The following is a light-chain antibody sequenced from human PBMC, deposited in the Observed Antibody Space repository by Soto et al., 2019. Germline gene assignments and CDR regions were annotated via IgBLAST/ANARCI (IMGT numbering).Light chain of an antibody. CDR1: QSVSSN. CDR2: GAS. J-gene: IGKJ1*01. CDR3: QQYNNWPWT. V-gene: IGKV3-15*01. Sequence: EIVMTQSAATLSVSPGERATLSCRASQSVSSNLAWYQQKPGQAPRLLFYGASTRATGIPARSSGSGSGTEFTLTISSLQSEDFAVYYCQQYNNWPWTFGQGTKVDIK.